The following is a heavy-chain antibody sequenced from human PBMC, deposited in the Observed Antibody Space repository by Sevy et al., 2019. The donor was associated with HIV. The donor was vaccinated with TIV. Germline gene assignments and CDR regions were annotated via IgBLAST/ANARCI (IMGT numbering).Heavy chain of an antibody. Sequence: GGSLRLSCAASGFTFSDDYMSWIHQAPGKGLEWVSYISSSGSTIYYADSVKGRFTISRDNAKNSLYLQMNSLRAEDTAVYYCARGISSIGTNAFDIWGQGTMVTVSS. D-gene: IGHD6-6*01. CDR3: ARGISSIGTNAFDI. CDR1: GFTFSDDY. CDR2: ISSSGSTI. V-gene: IGHV3-11*01. J-gene: IGHJ3*02.